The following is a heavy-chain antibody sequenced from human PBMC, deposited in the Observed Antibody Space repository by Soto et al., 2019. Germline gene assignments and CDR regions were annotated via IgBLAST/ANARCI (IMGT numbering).Heavy chain of an antibody. CDR2: ISYDGSNK. CDR3: ALGHISMVEVLLLLGIGV. D-gene: IGHD3-22*01. J-gene: IGHJ6*02. CDR1: GFTFSSYG. Sequence: GGSLRLSCAASGFTFSSYGMHWVRQAPGKGLEWVAVISYDGSNKYYADSVKGRFTISRDNSKNTLYLQMNSLRTEDTAVYYCALGHISMVEVLLLLGIGVWGQGTKGTVSS. V-gene: IGHV3-30*03.